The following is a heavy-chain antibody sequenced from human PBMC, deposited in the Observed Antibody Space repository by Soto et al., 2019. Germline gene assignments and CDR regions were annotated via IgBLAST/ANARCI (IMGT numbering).Heavy chain of an antibody. Sequence: QVQLQESGPGLVKPSQTLSLTCTVSGGSISSGGYYWSWIRQHPGKGLEWIGYIYYSGSTHYNPSLKSRVTISLDTSKNQFSLKLTSVTAADTAVYYCARAPEWFQSCGPFDYWGQGTLVTVSS. CDR1: GGSISSGGYY. CDR3: ARAPEWFQSCGPFDY. V-gene: IGHV4-31*03. J-gene: IGHJ4*02. CDR2: IYYSGST. D-gene: IGHD3-3*01.